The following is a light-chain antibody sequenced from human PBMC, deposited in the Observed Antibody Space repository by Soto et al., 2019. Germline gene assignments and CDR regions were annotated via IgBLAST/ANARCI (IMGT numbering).Light chain of an antibody. J-gene: IGLJ2*01. Sequence: QSALTQPASVSGSPGQSITISCTGTSSDVGGYSYVSWYQQHPGKAPKLIIYDVSNRPSGVSNCFSGSKSGNTASLTISGLQAEDEADYYCSSYTSSSTLVFGGGTKLTVL. CDR3: SSYTSSSTLV. CDR1: SSDVGGYSY. CDR2: DVS. V-gene: IGLV2-14*03.